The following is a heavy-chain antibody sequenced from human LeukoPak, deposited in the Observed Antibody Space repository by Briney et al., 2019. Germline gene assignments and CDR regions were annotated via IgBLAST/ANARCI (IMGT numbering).Heavy chain of an antibody. CDR2: ISYDGTNK. Sequence: PGGSLRLSCAASGFTFSSYGMNWVRQAPGKGLEWVAVISYDGTNKSYVDSLRGRFTISRDNSKNTLYLQMNSLRAEDTAVYYCAKDGYYGSGTYPDYWGQGTLVTVSS. D-gene: IGHD3-10*01. CDR3: AKDGYYGSGTYPDY. CDR1: GFTFSSYG. V-gene: IGHV3-30*18. J-gene: IGHJ4*02.